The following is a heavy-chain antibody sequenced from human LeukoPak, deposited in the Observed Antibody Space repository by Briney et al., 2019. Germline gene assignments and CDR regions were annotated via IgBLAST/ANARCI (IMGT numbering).Heavy chain of an antibody. Sequence: SETLSLTCAVSGVSISRTNWWSWVRQPPGKRLEWIGSIYYSGSTYYYNPSLKSRVTISVDTSKNQLSLKLSSVTAADTAVYYCARQPVGICSGGSCLYYFDYWGQGTLVTVSS. D-gene: IGHD2-15*01. V-gene: IGHV4-39*01. CDR3: ARQPVGICSGGSCLYYFDY. CDR1: GVSISRTNW. CDR2: IYYSGST. J-gene: IGHJ4*02.